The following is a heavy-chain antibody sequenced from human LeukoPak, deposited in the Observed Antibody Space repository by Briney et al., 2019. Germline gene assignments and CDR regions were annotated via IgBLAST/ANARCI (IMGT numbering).Heavy chain of an antibody. CDR1: GGSISSGDYY. D-gene: IGHD6-13*01. Sequence: SETLSLTCTVSGGSISSGDYYWSWIRQPPGKGLEWIGYIYYSGSTYYNPSLKSRVTISVDTSKNQFSLKLSSVTAADTAVYYCARHIAAAGSFDYWGQGTLATVSS. V-gene: IGHV4-30-4*01. J-gene: IGHJ4*02. CDR2: IYYSGST. CDR3: ARHIAAAGSFDY.